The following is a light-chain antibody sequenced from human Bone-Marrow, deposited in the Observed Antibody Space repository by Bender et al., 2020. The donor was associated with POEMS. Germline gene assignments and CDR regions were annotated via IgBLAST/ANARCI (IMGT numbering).Light chain of an antibody. CDR1: SSDVGGYDH. CDR3: ASYTTSGNTMV. J-gene: IGLJ2*01. V-gene: IGLV2-14*01. CDR2: EVS. Sequence: QSALTQPASVSGSPGESITISCTGTSSDVGGYDHVSWYQHHPGKAPKLMIYEVSNRPAGVSNRFSGSKSAFTASLTISAVQAEDEGDYYCASYTTSGNTMVFGGGTKLTVL.